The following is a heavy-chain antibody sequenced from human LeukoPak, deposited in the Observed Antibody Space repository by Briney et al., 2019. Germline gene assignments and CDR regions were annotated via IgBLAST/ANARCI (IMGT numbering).Heavy chain of an antibody. CDR3: AKDHGYSYGYPDY. J-gene: IGHJ4*02. CDR1: GLTFNKHG. Sequence: GRSQRRACVPHGLTFNKHGTQWVRQPEGKGQEWKAFIRYDGSNEYYADSVKGRFTISRDNSKDTVFLQMNSLRAEDTAVYYCAKDHGYSYGYPDYWGQGTLVTVSS. CDR2: IRYDGSNE. V-gene: IGHV3-30*02. D-gene: IGHD5-18*01.